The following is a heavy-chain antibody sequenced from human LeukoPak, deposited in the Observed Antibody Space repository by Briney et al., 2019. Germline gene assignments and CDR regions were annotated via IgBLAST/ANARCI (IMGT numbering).Heavy chain of an antibody. Sequence: KPSETLSLTCTVSGGSISTFYWSWIRQPPGKRLEWIGYISYSGNTNYNPSLKSRVTISIDTSKNQFSLKLNSVTAADTAVYYCARHFGSGFDRWFDPWGQGSLVIVSS. CDR3: ARHFGSGFDRWFDP. CDR2: ISYSGNT. CDR1: GGSISTFY. D-gene: IGHD5-12*01. V-gene: IGHV4-59*08. J-gene: IGHJ5*02.